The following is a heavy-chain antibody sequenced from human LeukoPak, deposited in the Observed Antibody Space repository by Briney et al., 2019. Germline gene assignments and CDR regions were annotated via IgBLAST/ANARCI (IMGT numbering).Heavy chain of an antibody. CDR1: GFTLSGFW. V-gene: IGHV3-7*03. CDR3: ARSSYSSSSSV. J-gene: IGHJ3*01. CDR2: INSDGSEG. D-gene: IGHD6-6*01. Sequence: GGSLRLSCAVSGFTLSGFWMSWSRQAPGKGLEWVASINSDGSEGYYADVAKGRFTISRDNAKNSLYLQINSLRAEDTAVYYCARSSYSSSSSVWGQGTMVTVSS.